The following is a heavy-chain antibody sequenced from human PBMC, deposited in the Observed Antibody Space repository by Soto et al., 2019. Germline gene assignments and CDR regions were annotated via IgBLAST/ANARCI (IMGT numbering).Heavy chain of an antibody. Sequence: EVQLVESGGGLVQPGGSLKLSCAASGFTFSGSAMHWVRQASGKGLEWVGRVRSKANNYATSYAASVKGRFTISRDDSKNTAYLQMNSLKTEDTAVYYCTSVRYFDWYETNWGQGTLVTVSS. CDR1: GFTFSGSA. J-gene: IGHJ4*02. D-gene: IGHD3-9*01. V-gene: IGHV3-73*02. CDR2: VRSKANNYAT. CDR3: TSVRYFDWYETN.